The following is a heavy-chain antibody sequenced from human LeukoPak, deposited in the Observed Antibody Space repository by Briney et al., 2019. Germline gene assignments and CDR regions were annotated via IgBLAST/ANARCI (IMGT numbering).Heavy chain of an antibody. Sequence: QPGASLRLSCAASGFTFSNYAMSWVRQAPGKGLERVSVISDSGGSTYYADSVKGRFTISRDNSKNTLYLQMNSLRAEDTAVYYCAKDWSPPYRPRGYQLPTKPVWGKGTTVTVSS. CDR1: GFTFSNYA. D-gene: IGHD2-2*01. CDR2: ISDSGGST. CDR3: AKDWSPPYRPRGYQLPTKPV. J-gene: IGHJ6*04. V-gene: IGHV3-23*01.